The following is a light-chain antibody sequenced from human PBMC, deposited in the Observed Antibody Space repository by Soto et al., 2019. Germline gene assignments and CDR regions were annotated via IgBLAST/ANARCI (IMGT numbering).Light chain of an antibody. V-gene: IGLV1-40*01. CDR2: GNS. Sequence: QSVLTQPPSVSGAPGQRVTISCTGSSSNIGAGYDVHWYQQLPGTAPKLLIYGNSNRPSGFPDRFSGAKSGTSASLAITGLQAEDEADYYSQSYDSSLSGVVFGGGTKLTVL. CDR3: QSYDSSLSGVV. CDR1: SSNIGAGYD. J-gene: IGLJ2*01.